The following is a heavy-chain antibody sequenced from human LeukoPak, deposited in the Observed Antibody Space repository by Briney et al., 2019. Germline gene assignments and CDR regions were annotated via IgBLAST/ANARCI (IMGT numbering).Heavy chain of an antibody. D-gene: IGHD6-19*01. CDR3: ARDVRRAVAGTPPVDY. J-gene: IGHJ4*02. V-gene: IGHV3-30-3*01. CDR2: ISYDGSNK. Sequence: GGSLRLSCAASGFTFSSYAMHWVRQAPGKGLEWVAVISYDGSNKYYADSVKGRFTISRDNSKNTLYLQMNSLRAEDTAVYYCARDVRRAVAGTPPVDYWGQGTLVTVSS. CDR1: GFTFSSYA.